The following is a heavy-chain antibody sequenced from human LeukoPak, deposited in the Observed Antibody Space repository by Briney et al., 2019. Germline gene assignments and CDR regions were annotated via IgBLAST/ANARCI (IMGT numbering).Heavy chain of an antibody. CDR3: AKDRSGYSSS. D-gene: IGHD6-13*01. J-gene: IGHJ4*02. V-gene: IGHV3-23*01. CDR2: ISGSGGST. Sequence: GGSLRLSCAASGFTFSSYAMSWVRQAPGKGLEWVPAISGSGGSTHYADSVKGRFTISRDNSKNTLYLQMNSLRAEDTAVYYCAKDRSGYSSSWGQGTLVTVSS. CDR1: GFTFSSYA.